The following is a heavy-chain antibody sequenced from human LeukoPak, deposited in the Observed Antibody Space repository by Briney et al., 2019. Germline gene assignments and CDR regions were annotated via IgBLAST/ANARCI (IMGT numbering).Heavy chain of an antibody. CDR3: ARGLVRGTPYGMDV. CDR1: GFTFDDYA. J-gene: IGHJ6*02. Sequence: GGSLRLSCAASGFTFDDYAMHWVRHAPGKGLEWVSGISWNSGSIGYADSVKGRFTISRDNAKNSLCLQMNSLRAEDTALYYCARGLVRGTPYGMDVWGQGTTVTVSS. CDR2: ISWNSGSI. V-gene: IGHV3-9*01. D-gene: IGHD3-10*01.